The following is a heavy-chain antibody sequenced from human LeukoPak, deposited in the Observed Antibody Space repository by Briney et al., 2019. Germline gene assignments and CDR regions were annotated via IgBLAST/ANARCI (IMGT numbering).Heavy chain of an antibody. CDR3: TTDFWNDY. Sequence: PGGSLRLSCAASGFTVSSNYMSWVRQAPGKGLEWVSVIYSGGSTYYADSVKGRFTISRDNSKNTLYHQMNSLRAEDTAVYYCTTDFWNDYWGQGTLVTVSS. D-gene: IGHD1-1*01. CDR1: GFTVSSNY. CDR2: IYSGGST. J-gene: IGHJ4*02. V-gene: IGHV3-53*01.